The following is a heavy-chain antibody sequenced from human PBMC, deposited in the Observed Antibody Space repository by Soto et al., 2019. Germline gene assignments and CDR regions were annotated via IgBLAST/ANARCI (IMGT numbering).Heavy chain of an antibody. Sequence: EVQLVESGGDLVQPGGSQRLSCAASGFIFSDYTMTWVRQAPGRGLEFVSHISSSGGAIFYAESVKGRFTVSRDNAKNSLYLQMNSLRDEDTAVYFCARDHGGSTWFVGVYYFFGMDVWGQGTAVTVSS. J-gene: IGHJ6*02. V-gene: IGHV3-48*02. D-gene: IGHD6-13*01. CDR3: ARDHGGSTWFVGVYYFFGMDV. CDR2: ISSSGGAI. CDR1: GFIFSDYT.